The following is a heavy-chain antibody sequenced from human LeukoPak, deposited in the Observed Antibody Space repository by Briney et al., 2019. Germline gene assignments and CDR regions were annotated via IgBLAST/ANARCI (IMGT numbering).Heavy chain of an antibody. Sequence: SETLSLTCTVSGGSFSNYYWSWIRQPAGKGLEWIGRIYTSGSTNYNPSVKSRVTMSIDTSNNQFSLKLTSVTAADTAVYYCARQPPQYYGMDVWGQGTTVTVSS. CDR1: GGSFSNYY. D-gene: IGHD1-14*01. V-gene: IGHV4-4*07. J-gene: IGHJ6*02. CDR2: IYTSGST. CDR3: ARQPPQYYGMDV.